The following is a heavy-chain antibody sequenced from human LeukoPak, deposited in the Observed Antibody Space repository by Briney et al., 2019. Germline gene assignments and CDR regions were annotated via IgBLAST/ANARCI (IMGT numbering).Heavy chain of an antibody. CDR1: GYSISSGYY. V-gene: IGHV4-38-2*02. CDR2: IYHSGSN. J-gene: IGHJ4*02. CDR3: ARGSGWSYPLIAY. Sequence: SDTLSLTCTVSGYSISSGYYWGWIRHPPGKGLQWIGSIYHSGSNYYNPSLKSRVTISVDTPKNQFSLKLSSATAADTAVYYCARGSGWSYPLIAYWGQGTLVTVSS. D-gene: IGHD6-19*01.